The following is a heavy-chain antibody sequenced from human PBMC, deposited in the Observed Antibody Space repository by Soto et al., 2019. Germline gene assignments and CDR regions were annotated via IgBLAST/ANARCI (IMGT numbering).Heavy chain of an antibody. CDR1: GFTFSSYA. CDR3: AKYLRHLVDYVFDY. D-gene: IGHD3-16*01. CDR2: IIGSGGST. Sequence: WGSRRLSCAASGFTFSSYAISWVRQAPGKGLEWVSAIIGSGGSTYYADSGKCRVTISRDNTKNTLYLPTIRLRAEDTAGYYCAKYLRHLVDYVFDYCGQATLVTVSS. J-gene: IGHJ4*02. V-gene: IGHV3-23*01.